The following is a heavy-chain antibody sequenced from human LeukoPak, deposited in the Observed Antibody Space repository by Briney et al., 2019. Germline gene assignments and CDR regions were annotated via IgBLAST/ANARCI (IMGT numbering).Heavy chain of an antibody. CDR2: ISGSGGST. CDR1: GFTFSSYA. J-gene: IGHJ4*02. CDR3: AKNLRVYYFDY. Sequence: GASLRLSCAASGFTFSSYAMSWVRQAPGKGLEWVSAISGSGGSTYYADPVKGRFTISRDNSKNTLYLQMNSLRAEDTAVYCCAKNLRVYYFDYWGQGTLVTVSS. V-gene: IGHV3-23*01. D-gene: IGHD4-17*01.